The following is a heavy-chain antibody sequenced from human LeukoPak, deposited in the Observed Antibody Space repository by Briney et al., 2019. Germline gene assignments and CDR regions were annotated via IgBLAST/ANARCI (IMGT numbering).Heavy chain of an antibody. V-gene: IGHV4-39*07. Sequence: PSETLSLTCTVSGGSLSSSSYYWSWLRQPPGKGLEWLGEMNHSGSTNYNPSLKSRVTISVDTSKNQFSLKLSSVTAADTAVYYCARLTKNDSGTYRFGKKKRGYMDVWGKGTTVTISS. CDR3: ARLTKNDSGTYRFGKKKRGYMDV. CDR2: MNHSGST. J-gene: IGHJ6*03. CDR1: GGSLSSSSYY. D-gene: IGHD3-10*01.